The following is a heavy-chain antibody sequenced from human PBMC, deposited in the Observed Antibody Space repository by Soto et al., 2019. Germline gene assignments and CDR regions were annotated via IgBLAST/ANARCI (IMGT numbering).Heavy chain of an antibody. D-gene: IGHD3-10*01. J-gene: IGHJ4*02. CDR3: ARDCRHDSLDYYGSGTPPAGFDY. Sequence: QVQLVESGGGLVKPGGSLRLSCAASGFTFSDYYMSWIRQAPGKGLEWVSYISSSSSYTNYADSVKGRFTISRNNAKNSLYLQMNSLRAEDTAVYYCARDCRHDSLDYYGSGTPPAGFDYWGQGILVTVSS. CDR2: ISSSSSYT. V-gene: IGHV3-11*06. CDR1: GFTFSDYY.